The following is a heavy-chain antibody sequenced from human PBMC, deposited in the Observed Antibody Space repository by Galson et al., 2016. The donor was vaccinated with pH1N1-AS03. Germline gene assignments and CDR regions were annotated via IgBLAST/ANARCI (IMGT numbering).Heavy chain of an antibody. CDR3: ARGKGDGYNLGAVEY. CDR1: GKRLSELS. J-gene: IGHJ4*02. CDR2: FDAEEDEI. Sequence: SVKVSCKVSGKRLSELSMHWVRQAPGKGLEWMGGFDAEEDEIIYAQKFQDRVTITADKSTTTVYLELSSLRAEDTAVYYCARGKGDGYNLGAVEYWGQGTLVTVSS. V-gene: IGHV1-24*01. D-gene: IGHD5-24*01.